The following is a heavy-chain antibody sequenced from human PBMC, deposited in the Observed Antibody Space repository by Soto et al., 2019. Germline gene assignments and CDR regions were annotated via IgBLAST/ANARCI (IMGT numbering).Heavy chain of an antibody. D-gene: IGHD1-7*01. CDR1: GFTFSSYA. CDR3: AHPLELRSWFDP. CDR2: ISGSGGST. Sequence: GGSLRLSCAASGFTFSSYAMSWVRQAPGKGLEWVSAISGSGGSTYYADSVKGRFTISRDNSKNTLYLQMNSLRAEDTAVYYCAHPLELRSWFDPWGQGTLVTVSS. J-gene: IGHJ5*02. V-gene: IGHV3-23*01.